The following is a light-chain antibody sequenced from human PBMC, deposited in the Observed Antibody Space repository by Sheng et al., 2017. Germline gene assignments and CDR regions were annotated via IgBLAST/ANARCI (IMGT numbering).Light chain of an antibody. CDR1: QTLDIY. V-gene: IGKV3-20*01. CDR2: GAS. J-gene: IGKJ2*03. CDR3: QHYGRSPPYS. Sequence: EVVLTQSPATLSLSPGDRATLSCRASQTLDIYLAWYQQKPGQAPRLLIYGASSRATGIPDRFSGSGSGTDFTLTISRLEPEDFAVYYCQHYGRSPPYSFGQGTKLEI.